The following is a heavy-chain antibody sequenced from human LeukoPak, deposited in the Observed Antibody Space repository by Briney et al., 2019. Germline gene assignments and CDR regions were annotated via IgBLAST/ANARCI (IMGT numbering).Heavy chain of an antibody. CDR1: GFTFSPYA. CDR2: IGGTSGAT. CDR3: AKRGEGCSDISCLHWYFDL. D-gene: IGHD6-19*01. J-gene: IGHJ2*01. V-gene: IGHV3-23*01. Sequence: GGSLRLSCVGSGFTFSPYAMNWVRQAPGRGPECVSSIGGTSGATYYADSVKGRFTISRDNSKYTLYPQMNSLRVEDTAIYYCAKRGEGCSDISCLHWYFDLWGRGTLFTVSS.